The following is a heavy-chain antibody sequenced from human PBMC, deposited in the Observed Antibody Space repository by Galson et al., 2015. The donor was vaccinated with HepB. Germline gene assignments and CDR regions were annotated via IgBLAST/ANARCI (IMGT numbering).Heavy chain of an antibody. D-gene: IGHD6-25*01. J-gene: IGHJ4*02. CDR2: IKQDGSEK. V-gene: IGHV3-7*03. CDR3: ARAVPISDY. CDR1: GFTLGSYW. Sequence: ALRLSCAASGFTLGSYWMIWVRQAPGKGLEWVANIKQDGSEKYYVDSVKGRFTISRDNAKNSLYLQLNSLRADDTAVYYCARAVPISDYWGQGTLVTVSS.